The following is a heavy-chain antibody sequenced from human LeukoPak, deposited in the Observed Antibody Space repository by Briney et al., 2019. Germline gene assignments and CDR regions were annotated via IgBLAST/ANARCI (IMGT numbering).Heavy chain of an antibody. V-gene: IGHV1-8*03. J-gene: IGHJ4*02. CDR1: GCTFTSYD. Sequence: GASVKVSCKASGCTFTSYDINWVRQATGRGLEWMGWMNPNSGNTGYAQKFQGRVTITRNTSISTAYMELSSLRSEDTAVYYCARVLRRYSSSWPTGYWGQGTLVTVSS. CDR2: MNPNSGNT. CDR3: ARVLRRYSSSWPTGY. D-gene: IGHD6-13*01.